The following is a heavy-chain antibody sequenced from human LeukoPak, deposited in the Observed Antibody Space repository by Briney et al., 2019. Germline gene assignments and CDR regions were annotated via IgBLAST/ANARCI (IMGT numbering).Heavy chain of an antibody. V-gene: IGHV2-5*01. D-gene: IGHD4-17*01. CDR2: IVWNDDK. Sequence: SGPTLARPTHTLTLTSNCSGCSLSTSGGGGGWVRQPPGKALECLARIVWNDDKHYSPSLKSRLNINKDTSKNQVVITLTTMDTVDKATYCCAHKNSNGDYADDFDIWRQGTMAPVSS. CDR1: GCSLSTSGGG. J-gene: IGHJ3*02. CDR3: AHKNSNGDYADDFDI.